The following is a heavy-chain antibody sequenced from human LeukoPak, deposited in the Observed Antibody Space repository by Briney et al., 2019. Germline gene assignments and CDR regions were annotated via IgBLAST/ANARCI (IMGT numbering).Heavy chain of an antibody. V-gene: IGHV1-18*01. CDR3: GRRRNTRYCGSISCYRAHDAFDM. D-gene: IGHD2-2*02. CDR2: NSGYNGNT. J-gene: IGHJ3*02. CDR1: GYTFTSYG. Sequence: ASVKVCCKASGYTFTSYGISRVRQANGQGLERMGWNSGYNGNTHYAQKLQGRVTMTTDTSTSTAYMELRSLRSDDTAVFFSGRRRNTRYCGSISCYRAHDAFDMWGQGTMVTVSS.